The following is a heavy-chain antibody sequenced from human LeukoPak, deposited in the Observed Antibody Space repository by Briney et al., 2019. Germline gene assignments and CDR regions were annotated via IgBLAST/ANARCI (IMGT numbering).Heavy chain of an antibody. V-gene: IGHV1-2*02. Sequence: ASVKVSCKASGYTFTGYYMHWVRQAPGQGLEWMGWINPNSGGTNYAQKFQGRVTMTRDTSISTAYMELSRLRSDDTAVYYCAREVVWFGELSTNWFDPWGQGTLVTVSS. CDR2: INPNSGGT. CDR3: AREVVWFGELSTNWFDP. J-gene: IGHJ5*02. CDR1: GYTFTGYY. D-gene: IGHD3-10*01.